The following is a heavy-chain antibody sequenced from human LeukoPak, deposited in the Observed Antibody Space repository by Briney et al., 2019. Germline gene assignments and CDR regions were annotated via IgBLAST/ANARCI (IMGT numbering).Heavy chain of an antibody. V-gene: IGHV3-23*01. CDR3: AKGIYSSGWSYFDY. Sequence: GGSLRLSCAASGFTFSNSAMSWVRQAPGKGLEWVSTLSGSGITTYYADSVKGRFTISKDNSKNTLYLQMNSLRAEDTAVYYCAKGIYSSGWSYFDYWGHGTLVTVSS. D-gene: IGHD6-19*01. J-gene: IGHJ4*01. CDR2: LSGSGITT. CDR1: GFTFSNSA.